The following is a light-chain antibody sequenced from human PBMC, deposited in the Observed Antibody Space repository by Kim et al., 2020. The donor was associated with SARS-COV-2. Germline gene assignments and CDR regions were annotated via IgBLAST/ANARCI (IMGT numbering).Light chain of an antibody. CDR3: QQGGNSEWT. Sequence: SAGRTASPCCGGSQSVSSCYAGWYQKRPGEAPRLLNDAAYSGASGIAERFSGRGGGADFTLTSSRLEADDVAEYCRQQGGNSEWTFGQGTKVEI. V-gene: IGKV3-20*01. CDR1: QSVSSCY. J-gene: IGKJ1*01. CDR2: AAY.